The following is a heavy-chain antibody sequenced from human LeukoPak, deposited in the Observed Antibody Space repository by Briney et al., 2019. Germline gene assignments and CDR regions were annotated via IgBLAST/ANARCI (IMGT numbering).Heavy chain of an antibody. V-gene: IGHV3-9*01. J-gene: IGHJ4*02. CDR1: GFTFDDYA. CDR2: ISWNSGSM. Sequence: GGSLRLSCAASGFTFDDYAMHWVRQAPGKGLEWVSGISWNSGSMGYADSVKGRFTISRDNAKNSLYLQMNSLRAEDTALYYCAKDKGSGDYDFWSGYYNWGGFDYWGQGTLVTVSS. D-gene: IGHD3-3*01. CDR3: AKDKGSGDYDFWSGYYNWGGFDY.